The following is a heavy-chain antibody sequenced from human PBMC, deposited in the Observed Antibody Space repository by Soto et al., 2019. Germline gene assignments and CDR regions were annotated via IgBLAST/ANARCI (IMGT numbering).Heavy chain of an antibody. CDR2: ISGSGGST. CDR3: AKAVRHSYGFPLYYFDY. J-gene: IGHJ4*02. D-gene: IGHD5-18*01. Sequence: EVQLLESGGGLVQPGGSLRLSCAASGFTFSSYAMSWVRQAPGKGLEWVSAISGSGGSTYYADSVKGRFTISRDNSKNTLYLQMNSLRAEDTAVYYCAKAVRHSYGFPLYYFDYWGQGTLVTVSS. CDR1: GFTFSSYA. V-gene: IGHV3-23*01.